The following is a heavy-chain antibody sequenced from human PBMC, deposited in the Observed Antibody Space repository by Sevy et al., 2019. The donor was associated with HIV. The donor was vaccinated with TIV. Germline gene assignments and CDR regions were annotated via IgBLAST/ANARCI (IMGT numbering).Heavy chain of an antibody. CDR2: IKQDGSEK. CDR3: ARAVGDTVVVTAAIGILIMDV. J-gene: IGHJ6*02. V-gene: IGHV3-7*01. Sequence: GGSLRLSCAASGFIFTNYSMTWVRQAPGKGLEWVGTIKQDGSEKYYLDSVKGRFTISRDNAKNALYVHMNSLRAEDTGIYYCARAVGDTVVVTAAIGILIMDVWGQGTTVTVSS. CDR1: GFIFTNYS. D-gene: IGHD2-2*01.